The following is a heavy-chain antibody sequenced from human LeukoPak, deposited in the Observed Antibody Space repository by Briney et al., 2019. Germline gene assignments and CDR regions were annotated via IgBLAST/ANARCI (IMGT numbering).Heavy chain of an antibody. CDR1: GGSFSGYY. Sequence: PSETLSLTCAVYGGSFSGYYWSWIRQPPGKGLEWIGEINHSGSTNYNPSLKSRVTISVDTSKNQFSLKLSSVTAADTAAYYCARGGKITMVRGVNPFGTYRNWFDPWGQGTLVTVSS. CDR3: ARGGKITMVRGVNPFGTYRNWFDP. V-gene: IGHV4-34*01. J-gene: IGHJ5*02. D-gene: IGHD3-10*01. CDR2: INHSGST.